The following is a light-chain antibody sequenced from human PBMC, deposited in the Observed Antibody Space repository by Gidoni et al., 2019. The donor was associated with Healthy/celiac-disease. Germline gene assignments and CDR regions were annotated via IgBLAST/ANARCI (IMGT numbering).Light chain of an antibody. V-gene: IGKV1-5*01. CDR1: QSISSW. Sequence: SVTITCRASQSISSWLAWYQPKPGQALKLLIYDASSSESGVPSRFSGSGSGTEFTLTISSLQPDDFATYYCQQYSSYSWTFGQXTKVEIK. J-gene: IGKJ1*01. CDR2: DAS. CDR3: QQYSSYSWT.